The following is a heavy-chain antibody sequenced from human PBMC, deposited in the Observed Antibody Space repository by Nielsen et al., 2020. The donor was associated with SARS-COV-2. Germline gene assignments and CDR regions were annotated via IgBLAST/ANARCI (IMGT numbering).Heavy chain of an antibody. V-gene: IGHV1-2*02. D-gene: IGHD5-24*01. CDR3: ARELTVGMATIGAFDI. CDR1: GYTFTADY. CDR2: INPNSGGT. J-gene: IGHJ3*02. Sequence: ASVKVSCKASGYTFTADYIHWVRQAPGQGLEWMGWINPNSGGTDYAQKFQGRVTMTWDTSITTAYMELPRLRSDDTAVYYRARELTVGMATIGAFDIWGQGTVVTVSS.